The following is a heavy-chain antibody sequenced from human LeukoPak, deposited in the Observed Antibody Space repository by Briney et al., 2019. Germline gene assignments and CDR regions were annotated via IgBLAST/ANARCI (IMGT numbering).Heavy chain of an antibody. CDR2: LNWNGDTT. V-gene: IGHV3-20*04. J-gene: IGHJ4*02. CDR1: GFTFDEYA. CDR3: ASRHSDGYFDY. D-gene: IGHD3-22*01. Sequence: TGGSLRLSCAASGFTFDEYAMSWVRQLPGKGLEWVSGLNWNGDTTDYADSVRGRFTISRDNAKNSQYLQMNSLTAEDTAFYYCASRHSDGYFDYWGQGTLVTVSS.